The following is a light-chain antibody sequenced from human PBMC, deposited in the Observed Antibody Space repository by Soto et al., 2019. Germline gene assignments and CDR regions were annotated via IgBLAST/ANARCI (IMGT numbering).Light chain of an antibody. CDR1: SSDVGGYNY. CDR3: SSYAGSNLRAV. V-gene: IGLV2-8*01. Sequence: QSALTQPPSASGSPGQSVTISCTGTSSDVGGYNYVSWYQQHPGKAPKLMIYEVSKRPSGVPDRFSDSKSGNTASLTVSGLQAEDEADYYCSSYAGSNLRAVFGGGTKLTVL. CDR2: EVS. J-gene: IGLJ2*01.